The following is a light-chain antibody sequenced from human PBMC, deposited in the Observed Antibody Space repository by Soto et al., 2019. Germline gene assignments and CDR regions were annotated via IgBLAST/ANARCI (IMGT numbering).Light chain of an antibody. V-gene: IGKV1-12*01. CDR1: QGISSW. CDR3: QQADSFPFA. Sequence: DIQMTQSPSSVSASVGDRVTITCRASQGISSWLVWYQQKPGKAPKLLIYAASSLQSGVPSRFRGNVSRTDFSLTVSSLQPEDFETYYCQQADSFPFAFGPGTKVATK. J-gene: IGKJ3*01. CDR2: AAS.